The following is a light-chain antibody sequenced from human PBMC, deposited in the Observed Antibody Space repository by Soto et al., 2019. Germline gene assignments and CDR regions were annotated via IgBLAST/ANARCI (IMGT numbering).Light chain of an antibody. CDR1: QSVSSRS. CDR2: DAS. Sequence: EIVLTQSPGTLSLSPGERATLSCRASQSVSSRSLAWYRQKPGQAPRLLIYDASSRGTGIPDRFSGSGSGTDFTLTISSLEPEDFAVYYCQLYGSSRTFGQGTKVDIK. CDR3: QLYGSSRT. V-gene: IGKV3-20*01. J-gene: IGKJ1*01.